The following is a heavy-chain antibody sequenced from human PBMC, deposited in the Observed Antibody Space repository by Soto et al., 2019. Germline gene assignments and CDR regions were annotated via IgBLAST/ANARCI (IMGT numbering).Heavy chain of an antibody. CDR3: ARGRFRRYYGWREEYYYMDV. V-gene: IGHV4-34*01. D-gene: IGHD3-10*01. CDR2: INHSGST. J-gene: IGHJ6*03. CDR1: GGSFSAYY. Sequence: SETLSLTCAVYGGSFSAYYWSWIRQPPGKGLEWIGEINHSGSTNYNPSLKSRVTISVDTSKNQFSLKLSPVTAADTAVYYCARGRFRRYYGWREEYYYMDVWGKGTTVTVSS.